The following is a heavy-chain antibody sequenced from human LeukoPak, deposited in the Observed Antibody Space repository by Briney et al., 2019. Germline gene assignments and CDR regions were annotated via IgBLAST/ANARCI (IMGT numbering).Heavy chain of an antibody. CDR3: ATLGSGIAAAGGAFDI. D-gene: IGHD6-13*01. CDR1: GYTFTSYG. Sequence: ASVKVSCKASGYTFTSYGISWVRQAPGQGLEWMGGIIPIFGTANYAQKFQGRVTITTDESTSTAYMELSSLRSEDTAVYYCATLGSGIAAAGGAFDIWGQGTMVTVSS. CDR2: IIPIFGTA. V-gene: IGHV1-69*05. J-gene: IGHJ3*02.